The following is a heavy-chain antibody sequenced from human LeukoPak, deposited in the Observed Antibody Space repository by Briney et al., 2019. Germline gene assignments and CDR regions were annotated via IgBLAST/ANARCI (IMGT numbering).Heavy chain of an antibody. CDR1: GGSISSSNW. CDR2: IYYSGST. V-gene: IGHV4-4*02. Sequence: SETLSLTCAVSGGSISSSNWWSWVRQPPGKGLEWIGSIYYSGSTYYNPSLKSRVTISVDTSKNQFSLELSSVTAADTAVYYCARHNPTDSMIVVVRSFDIWGQGTMVTVSS. CDR3: ARHNPTDSMIVVVRSFDI. D-gene: IGHD3-22*01. J-gene: IGHJ3*02.